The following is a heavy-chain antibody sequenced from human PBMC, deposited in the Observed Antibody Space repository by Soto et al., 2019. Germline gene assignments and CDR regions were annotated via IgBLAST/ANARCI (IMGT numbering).Heavy chain of an antibody. CDR1: GYTFTSYG. CDR3: ARDGSGYDLARRYFDY. V-gene: IGHV1-18*04. Sequence: ASVKVSCKASGYTFTSYGISWVRQAPGQGLEWMGWISAYSGNTNYAQKLQGRVTMTTDTSTSTAYMELRSLRSDDTAVYYCARDGSGYDLARRYFDYWGQGTLVTVSS. J-gene: IGHJ4*02. D-gene: IGHD5-12*01. CDR2: ISAYSGNT.